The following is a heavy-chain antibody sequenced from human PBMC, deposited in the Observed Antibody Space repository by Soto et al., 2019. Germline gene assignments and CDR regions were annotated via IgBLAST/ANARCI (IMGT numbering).Heavy chain of an antibody. CDR2: VRYSGTT. D-gene: IGHD5-12*01. Sequence: QLQLQESGPGLVKPSETLSLTCTVSGASISSNTYDWGWIRQSPGKGPEWIGSVRYSGTTYYSVSLRSRATLSVDTSENHLSLQLTSATAADTALYYCARHDRRAIPSTMGWFDPWGQGILVTVSS. CDR1: GASISSNTYD. J-gene: IGHJ5*02. CDR3: ARHDRRAIPSTMGWFDP. V-gene: IGHV4-39*01.